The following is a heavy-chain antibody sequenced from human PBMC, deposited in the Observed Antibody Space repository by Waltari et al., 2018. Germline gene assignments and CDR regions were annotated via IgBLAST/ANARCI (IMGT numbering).Heavy chain of an antibody. J-gene: IGHJ4*02. CDR1: GFTFDDYA. CDR3: AKDRYSSSSGYFDY. V-gene: IGHV3-9*01. D-gene: IGHD6-6*01. CDR2: ISWNSGSR. Sequence: EVQLVESGGGLVQPGRSLRLSCAASGFTFDDYAMHWVRQAPGKGLEWVSGISWNSGSRCYADSVKGRFTISRDNAKNSLYLQMNSLRAEDTALYYCAKDRYSSSSGYFDYWGQGTLVTVSS.